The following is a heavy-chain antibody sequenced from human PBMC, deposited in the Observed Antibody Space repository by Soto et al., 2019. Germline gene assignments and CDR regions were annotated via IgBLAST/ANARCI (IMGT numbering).Heavy chain of an antibody. CDR3: SRGRITIFGVVITLFDY. D-gene: IGHD3-3*01. CDR1: GGSISSGGYY. V-gene: IGHV4-31*03. CDR2: IYYSGST. Sequence: SETLSLTCTVSGGSISSGGYYWSWIRQHPGKGLEWIGYIYYSGSTYYNQSLKSRVTISVDTSKNQFSLKLSSVTAADTTVFFCSRGRITIFGVVITLFDYWGQGTLVTVSS. J-gene: IGHJ4*02.